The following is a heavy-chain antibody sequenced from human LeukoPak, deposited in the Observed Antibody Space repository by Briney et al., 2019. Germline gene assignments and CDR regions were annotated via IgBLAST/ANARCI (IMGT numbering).Heavy chain of an antibody. CDR1: GGSISSYY. Sequence: SETLSLTCTVSGGSISSYYWSWIRQPPGKGLEWIGYIYYSGSTNYNPSLKSRVTISVDTSKNQFSLKLSSVTAADTAVYYCARIPRSDYDDGDYWGQGTLVTVSS. J-gene: IGHJ4*02. CDR2: IYYSGST. V-gene: IGHV4-59*01. D-gene: IGHD4-17*01. CDR3: ARIPRSDYDDGDY.